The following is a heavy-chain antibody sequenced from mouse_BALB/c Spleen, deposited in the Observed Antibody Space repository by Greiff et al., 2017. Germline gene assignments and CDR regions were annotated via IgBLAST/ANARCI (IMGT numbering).Heavy chain of an antibody. D-gene: IGHD3-1*01. J-gene: IGHJ4*01. Sequence: EVKVVESGGGLVQPGGSLKLSCAASGFTFSSYGMSWVRQTPDKRLELVATINSNGGSTYYPDSVKGRFTISRDNAKNTLYLQMSSLKSEDTAMYYCAREGSGYAMDYGGQGTSVTVSS. V-gene: IGHV5-6-3*01. CDR3: AREGSGYAMDY. CDR1: GFTFSSYG. CDR2: INSNGGST.